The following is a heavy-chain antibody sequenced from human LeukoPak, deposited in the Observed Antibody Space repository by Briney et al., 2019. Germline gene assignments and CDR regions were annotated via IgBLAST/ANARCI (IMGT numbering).Heavy chain of an antibody. CDR2: IRYDGSNK. Sequence: GGSLRLSCAASGFTFSSYGIQWVRQAPGKGLEWVAFIRYDGSNKYYADSVKGRFTIFRDNSKNTLYLQMNSLRAEDTAVYYCAHGSMYQLDYWGEGTLVTVSS. CDR3: AHGSMYQLDY. V-gene: IGHV3-30*02. CDR1: GFTFSSYG. J-gene: IGHJ4*02. D-gene: IGHD2-2*01.